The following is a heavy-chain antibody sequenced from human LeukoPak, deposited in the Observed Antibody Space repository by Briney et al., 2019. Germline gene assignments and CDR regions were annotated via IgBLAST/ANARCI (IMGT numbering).Heavy chain of an antibody. V-gene: IGHV1-3*01. Sequence: ASVKVSCKASGYTFTSYAMHWVRQAPGQRLEWMGWINAGNGNTKYSQKFQGRVTITRDTSASTAYMELSSLRSEDTAVYYCARDLAYYDSSGYYYGNFDCWGQGTLVTVSS. CDR2: INAGNGNT. CDR3: ARDLAYYDSSGYYYGNFDC. D-gene: IGHD3-22*01. CDR1: GYTFTSYA. J-gene: IGHJ4*02.